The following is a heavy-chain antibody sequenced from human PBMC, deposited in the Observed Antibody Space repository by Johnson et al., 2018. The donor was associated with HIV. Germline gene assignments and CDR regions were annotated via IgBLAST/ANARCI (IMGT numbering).Heavy chain of an antibody. CDR3: VREHRADESFDL. CDR2: INWNGGST. J-gene: IGHJ3*01. D-gene: IGHD1-14*01. V-gene: IGHV3-20*04. Sequence: VQLVESGGGVVRPGGSLRLSCAASGFTFDDYGMSWVRQAPGKGLEWVSGINWNGGSTGYADSVKGRFTISRDNVKGFLYLQMNSLTAADTAVYYCVREHRADESFDLWGQGTMVTVSS. CDR1: GFTFDDYG.